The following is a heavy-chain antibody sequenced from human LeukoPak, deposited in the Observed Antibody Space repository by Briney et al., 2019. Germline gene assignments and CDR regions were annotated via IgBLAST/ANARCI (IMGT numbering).Heavy chain of an antibody. CDR1: GYSISSGYY. J-gene: IGHJ6*03. Sequence: SETLSLTCTVSGYSISSGYYWGWIRQPPGKGLEWTGSIYHSGSTYYNPSLKSRVTISVDTSKNQFSLKLSSVTAADTAVYYCARLPATYYMDVWGKGTTVTVSS. D-gene: IGHD2-2*01. CDR3: ARLPATYYMDV. CDR2: IYHSGST. V-gene: IGHV4-38-2*02.